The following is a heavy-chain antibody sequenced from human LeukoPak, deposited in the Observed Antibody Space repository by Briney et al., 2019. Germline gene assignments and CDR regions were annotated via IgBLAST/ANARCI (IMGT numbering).Heavy chain of an antibody. CDR2: VYYSGST. CDR1: GASVSSSSSF. D-gene: IGHD3-16*01. Sequence: SETLSLTCTVSGASVSSSSSFWAWIRQPPGKGLEWIGNVYYSGSTHYNPSLKSRVTISLDMSKNQFSLRLTSVTAADTAMYYCARHGLYQDYGYWGQGTLVTVSS. V-gene: IGHV4-39*01. J-gene: IGHJ4*02. CDR3: ARHGLYQDYGY.